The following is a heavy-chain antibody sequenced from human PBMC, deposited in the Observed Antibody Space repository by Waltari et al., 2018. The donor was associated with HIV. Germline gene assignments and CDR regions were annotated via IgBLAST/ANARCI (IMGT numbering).Heavy chain of an antibody. J-gene: IGHJ4*02. CDR2: ISTYMGNT. CDR1: SYTFTNYD. D-gene: IGHD7-27*01. Sequence: QVQLVQSGAEVKKPGASVKVSCKASSYTFTNYDISWVRQAPGQGLEWMGWISTYMGNTNYPQKVQGSVTVTTDTSTNTACLELRSLRSDDTAVYDCARVSLGTNYFDSWGQGSLVTVSP. V-gene: IGHV1-18*01. CDR3: ARVSLGTNYFDS.